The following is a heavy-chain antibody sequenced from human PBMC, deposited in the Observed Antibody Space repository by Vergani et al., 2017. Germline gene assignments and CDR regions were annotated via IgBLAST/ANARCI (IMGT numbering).Heavy chain of an antibody. CDR2: IYYSGST. Sequence: QVQLQESGPGLVKPSETLSLTCTVSGVSISSYYWSWIRQPPGKGLEWIGYIYYSGSTNYNPSLKSRVTISVDTSKNQFSLKLSSVTAADTAVYYCARGRGYSSGWYVYWGQGTLVTVSS. CDR1: GVSISSYY. CDR3: ARGRGYSSGWYVY. J-gene: IGHJ4*02. V-gene: IGHV4-59*01. D-gene: IGHD6-19*01.